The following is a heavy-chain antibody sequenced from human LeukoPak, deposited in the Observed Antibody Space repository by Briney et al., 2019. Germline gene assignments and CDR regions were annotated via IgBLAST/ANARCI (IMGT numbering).Heavy chain of an antibody. CDR1: GGSISSSNW. D-gene: IGHD1-26*01. V-gene: IGHV4-4*02. J-gene: IGHJ4*02. CDR3: ARASSIVGATGFDY. CDR2: IYHSGST. Sequence: SGTLSLTCAVSGGSISSSNWWSWVRQPPGKGLEWIGEIYHSGSTNYNPSLKSRVTISVDKSKNQFSLKLSFVTAADTAVYYCARASSIVGATGFDYWGQGTLVTVSS.